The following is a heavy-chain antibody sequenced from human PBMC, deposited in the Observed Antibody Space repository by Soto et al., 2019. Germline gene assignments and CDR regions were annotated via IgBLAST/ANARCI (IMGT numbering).Heavy chain of an antibody. D-gene: IGHD2-15*01. CDR2: IYYSGST. CDR1: GGSISSGGYY. Sequence: SETLSLTCTVSGGSISSGGYYWSWIRQHPGKGLEWIGYIYYSGSTYYNPSLKSRVTISVDTSKNQFSLKLSSVTAADTAVYYCARGPQLTSGRPFQHWGQGTLVTVSS. CDR3: ARGPQLTSGRPFQH. V-gene: IGHV4-31*03. J-gene: IGHJ1*01.